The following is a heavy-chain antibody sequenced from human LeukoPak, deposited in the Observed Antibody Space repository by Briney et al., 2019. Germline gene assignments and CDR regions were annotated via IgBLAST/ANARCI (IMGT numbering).Heavy chain of an antibody. V-gene: IGHV1-69*04. CDR3: ARERWELPQGLDY. J-gene: IGHJ4*02. D-gene: IGHD1-26*01. CDR1: GGTFSSYA. CDR2: IIPIFGIA. Sequence: SVKASCKASGGTFSSYAISWVRQAPGQGLEWMGRIIPIFGIANYAQKFQGRVTITADKSTSTAYMELSSLRSEDTAVYYCARERWELPQGLDYWGQGTLVTVSS.